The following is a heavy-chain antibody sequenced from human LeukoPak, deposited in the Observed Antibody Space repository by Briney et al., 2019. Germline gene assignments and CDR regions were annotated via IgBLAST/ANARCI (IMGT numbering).Heavy chain of an antibody. CDR1: GFTFSSYG. D-gene: IGHD2-15*01. V-gene: IGHV3-30*03. J-gene: IGHJ4*02. CDR2: MSYDGSNK. Sequence: PGGSLRLSCAASGFTFSSYGMHWVRQAPGKGLEWVAVMSYDGSNKYYADSVKGRFTISRDNSKNTLYLQMNSLRAEDTAVYYCAREGDYYCSGGSCYDYWGQGTLVTVSS. CDR3: AREGDYYCSGGSCYDY.